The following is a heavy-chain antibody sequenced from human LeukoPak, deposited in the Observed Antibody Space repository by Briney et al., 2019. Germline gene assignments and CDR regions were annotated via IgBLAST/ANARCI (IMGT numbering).Heavy chain of an antibody. CDR3: ARSVGYFDWLGY. Sequence: HTGGSLRLSCAASGFTFSSYAMSWVRQAPGKGLEWVSAISGSGSSTYYADSVKGRFTISRDNSKNSLYLQMNSLRAEDTAVYYCARSVGYFDWLGYWGQGTLVTVSS. J-gene: IGHJ4*02. D-gene: IGHD3-9*01. V-gene: IGHV3-23*01. CDR1: GFTFSSYA. CDR2: ISGSGSST.